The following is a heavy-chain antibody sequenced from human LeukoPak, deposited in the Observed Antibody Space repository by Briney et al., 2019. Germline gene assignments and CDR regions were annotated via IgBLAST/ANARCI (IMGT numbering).Heavy chain of an antibody. Sequence: PSETLSLTCAVYGGSFSGYYWSWIRQPPGKGLEWIGEINHSGSTNYNPSLKSRVTISVDTSKNQFSLKLSSVTAADTAVYYCARERFGVVSYFDYWGQGTLVTVSS. V-gene: IGHV4-34*01. J-gene: IGHJ4*02. D-gene: IGHD3-3*01. CDR1: GGSFSGYY. CDR3: ARERFGVVSYFDY. CDR2: INHSGST.